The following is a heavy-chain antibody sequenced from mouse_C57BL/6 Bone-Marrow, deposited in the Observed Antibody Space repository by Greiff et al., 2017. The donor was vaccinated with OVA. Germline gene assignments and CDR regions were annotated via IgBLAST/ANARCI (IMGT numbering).Heavy chain of an antibody. D-gene: IGHD2-4*01. CDR1: GYTFTSYW. Sequence: VQLQQPGAELVRPGSSVKLSCKASGYTFTSYWIHWVKQRPIQGLEWIGNIDPSDSETHYSQKFKDKATLTVDKSSSTAYMQLSSLTSEDSAVYYCARTYDYDSSFAYWGQGTLVTVSA. V-gene: IGHV1-52*01. CDR2: IDPSDSET. J-gene: IGHJ3*01. CDR3: ARTYDYDSSFAY.